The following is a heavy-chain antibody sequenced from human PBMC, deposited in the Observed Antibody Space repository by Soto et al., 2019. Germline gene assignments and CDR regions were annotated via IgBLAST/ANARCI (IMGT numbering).Heavy chain of an antibody. J-gene: IGHJ2*01. CDR3: ARGLPYSSSWYINWYFDL. CDR2: IYYSGST. D-gene: IGHD6-13*01. Sequence: QVQLQESGPGLVKPSQTLSLTCTVSGGSISSGDYYWSWIRQPPGKGLEWIGYIYYSGSTYYNPSLKSRVTISVDTSKNQFSLKLSSVTAADTAVYYCARGLPYSSSWYINWYFDLWGRGTLVTVSS. V-gene: IGHV4-30-4*01. CDR1: GGSISSGDYY.